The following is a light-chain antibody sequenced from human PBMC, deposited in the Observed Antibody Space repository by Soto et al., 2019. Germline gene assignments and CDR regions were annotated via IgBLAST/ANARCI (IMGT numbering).Light chain of an antibody. CDR1: RSISAW. Sequence: DIQMTQSPSTLSASLGDRVTITCRASRSISAWLAWYQLKPGKAPKLLIYKASTLETGVPSRFSSSGSGTEFTLTISSLQPDDFATYYCQQYNSNPLTFGGGTKVEIK. J-gene: IGKJ4*01. V-gene: IGKV1-5*03. CDR2: KAS. CDR3: QQYNSNPLT.